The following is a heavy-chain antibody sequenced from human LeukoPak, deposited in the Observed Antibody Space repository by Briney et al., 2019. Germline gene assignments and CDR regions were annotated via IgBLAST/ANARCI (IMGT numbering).Heavy chain of an antibody. J-gene: IGHJ4*02. CDR3: ASPFDY. CDR2: IDSSSSTI. Sequence: GGSLRLTCAASGFTFSSYSMNWVRQAPGKGLEWVSYIDSSSSTIYYADSVKGRFTISRDNAKNSLYLQMNSLRAEDTAVYYCASPFDYWGQGTLVTVSS. CDR1: GFTFSSYS. V-gene: IGHV3-48*01.